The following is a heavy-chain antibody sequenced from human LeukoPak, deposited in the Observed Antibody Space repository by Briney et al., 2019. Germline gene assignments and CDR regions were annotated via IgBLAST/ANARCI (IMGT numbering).Heavy chain of an antibody. D-gene: IGHD2-15*01. CDR1: GFTFSNFW. J-gene: IGHJ4*02. CDR3: ARADIFDY. Sequence: PGGSLRLSCAATGFTFSNFWMHWVRQAPGKGLVWVSRINTDGSSTNYADSVKGRFTISRDNAKSTVFLQMNSLRAEDTAVYYCARADIFDYWGQGTLVTVSS. V-gene: IGHV3-74*01. CDR2: INTDGSST.